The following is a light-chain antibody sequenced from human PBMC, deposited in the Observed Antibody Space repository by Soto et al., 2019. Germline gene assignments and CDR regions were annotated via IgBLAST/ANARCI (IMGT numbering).Light chain of an antibody. CDR3: QQFHSFPIT. CDR1: QSITIW. V-gene: IGKV1-5*01. J-gene: IGKJ5*01. Sequence: DIQMTQSPSTLSASAGDRVTNTCRASQSITIWLAWYQQKPGKAPKLLIYDASTLESGVPSRFSGSGSGTEFTLTISSLQPDDFATYYCQQFHSFPITFGQGTRLEIQ. CDR2: DAS.